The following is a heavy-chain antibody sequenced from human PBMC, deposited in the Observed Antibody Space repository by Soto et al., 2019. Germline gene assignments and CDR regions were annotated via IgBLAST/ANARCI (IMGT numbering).Heavy chain of an antibody. CDR3: ARARYDFWSGYSSGMDV. D-gene: IGHD3-3*01. CDR1: GGSISNYF. J-gene: IGHJ6*02. CDR2: IYHTGST. V-gene: IGHV4-59*01. Sequence: PSETLSLTCSVSGGSISNYFWSWIRQSPGKGLEWIGYIYHTGSTKYNPSLNSRAIISVDTSKTQSSLKLSSVTAADTAVYYCARARYDFWSGYSSGMDVWGQGTTVTVSS.